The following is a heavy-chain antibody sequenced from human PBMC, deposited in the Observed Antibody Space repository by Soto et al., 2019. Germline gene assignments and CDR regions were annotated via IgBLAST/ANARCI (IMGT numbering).Heavy chain of an antibody. CDR1: GGSISSYY. CDR3: ASRYGSGQYYFAH. Sequence: PSETLSLTCTVSGGSISSYYWSWIRQPPGKGLEWIGYIYYSGSTNYNPSLKSRVTISVDTSKNQFSLKLTSVTAADTAVYYCASRYGSGQYYFAHWTQGTLVTVSS. J-gene: IGHJ4*02. CDR2: IYYSGST. V-gene: IGHV4-59*12. D-gene: IGHD3-10*01.